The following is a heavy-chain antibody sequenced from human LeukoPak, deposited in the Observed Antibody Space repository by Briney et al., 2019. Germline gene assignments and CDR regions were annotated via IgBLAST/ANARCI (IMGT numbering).Heavy chain of an antibody. J-gene: IGHJ5*02. V-gene: IGHV3-23*01. CDR1: GFTFSSYA. D-gene: IGHD3-10*01. CDR3: AKNGEVLSWFDP. Sequence: GGSLRLSCAASGFTFSSYAMSWVRQAPGRGLGWVSAISASGDRTYYADSVKGRFTISRDNSKNTLYLQMNSLRAEDTAVYSCAKNGEVLSWFDPWGQGTLVTVSS. CDR2: ISASGDRT.